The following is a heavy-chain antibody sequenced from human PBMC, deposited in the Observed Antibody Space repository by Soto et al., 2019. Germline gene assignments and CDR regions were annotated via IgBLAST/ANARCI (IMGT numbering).Heavy chain of an antibody. D-gene: IGHD2-21*01. CDR2: ITASSAYI. CDR1: GFTFNTYD. Sequence: EVQLVESGGGLVKPGGFLRLSCAASGFTFNTYDMNWVRQAPGKGLEWVSSITASSAYIYYADSVRGRTTISRDNAKNSLFLQMHSLRAEDTAVDYCVRSGTARLLRHSWFDTWGQGTLVTVSS. CDR3: VRSGTARLLRHSWFDT. J-gene: IGHJ5*02. V-gene: IGHV3-21*01.